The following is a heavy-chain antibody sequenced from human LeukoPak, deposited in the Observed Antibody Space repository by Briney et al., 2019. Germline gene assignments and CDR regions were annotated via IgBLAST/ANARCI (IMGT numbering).Heavy chain of an antibody. Sequence: PSETLSLTCAVSGGSLSSYFWSWIRQPPGKGLEWIAYIYYSGSTNYNPSLKGRVTISVDTSKNQFSLKLSSVTAADTAVYYCARQPSSWFTSFDSWGQGTLVTVSS. CDR1: GGSLSSYF. CDR2: IYYSGST. CDR3: ARQPSSWFTSFDS. J-gene: IGHJ4*02. D-gene: IGHD6-13*01. V-gene: IGHV4-59*01.